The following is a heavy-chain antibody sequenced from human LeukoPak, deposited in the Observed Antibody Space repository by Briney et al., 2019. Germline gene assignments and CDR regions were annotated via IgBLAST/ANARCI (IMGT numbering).Heavy chain of an antibody. CDR3: ARDRAVAGKGYYYYYMDV. V-gene: IGHV4-59*01. D-gene: IGHD6-19*01. J-gene: IGHJ6*03. Sequence: SETLSLTCTVSGGSISSYYWSWIRQPPGKGLEWIGYIYYSGSTNYSPSLKSRVTISVDTSKNQFSLKLSSVTAADTAVYYCARDRAVAGKGYYYYYMDVWGKGTTVTISS. CDR1: GGSISSYY. CDR2: IYYSGST.